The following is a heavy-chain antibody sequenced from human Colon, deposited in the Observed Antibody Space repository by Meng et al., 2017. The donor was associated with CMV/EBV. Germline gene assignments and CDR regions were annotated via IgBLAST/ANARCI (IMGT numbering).Heavy chain of an antibody. V-gene: IGHV3-9*01. Sequence: GGSLRLSCAASGFTFDDYSMYWVRQPPGKGLEWVSSISWNSGSFGYADSVKGRFTISRDNANNSLYLEMSSLRVEDTAFYYCARDSSNWGYHFDSWGQGTLVTVSS. J-gene: IGHJ4*02. CDR1: GFTFDDYS. CDR2: ISWNSGSF. CDR3: ARDSSNWGYHFDS. D-gene: IGHD7-27*01.